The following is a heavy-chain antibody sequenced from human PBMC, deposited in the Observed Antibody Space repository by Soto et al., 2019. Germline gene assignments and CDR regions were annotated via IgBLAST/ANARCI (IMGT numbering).Heavy chain of an antibody. V-gene: IGHV5-10-1*01. Sequence: GESLKTSCKGSGYSFTSYWISWVRQMPGKGLEWMGRIDPSDSYTNYSPSFQGHVTISADKSISTAYLQWSSLKASDTAMYYCARATMVRGVISDSHYYGMDVWGQGTTVTVSS. CDR3: ARATMVRGVISDSHYYGMDV. CDR1: GYSFTSYW. CDR2: IDPSDSYT. J-gene: IGHJ6*02. D-gene: IGHD3-10*01.